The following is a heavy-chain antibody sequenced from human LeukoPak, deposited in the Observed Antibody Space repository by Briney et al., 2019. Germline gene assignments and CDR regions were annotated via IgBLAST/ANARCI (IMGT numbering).Heavy chain of an antibody. CDR2: IYPGDSDT. D-gene: IGHD2-2*01. CDR1: GYSFTSYW. CDR3: ARHSDCSSTSCPRTFDY. J-gene: IGHJ4*02. V-gene: IGHV5-51*01. Sequence: GESLKISCKGSGYSFTSYWIGWVRQMPGKGLEWMGIIYPGDSDTRYSPSFQGQVTISADKSISTAYLQWSSLKASDTAMYCCARHSDCSSTSCPRTFDYWGQGTLVTVSS.